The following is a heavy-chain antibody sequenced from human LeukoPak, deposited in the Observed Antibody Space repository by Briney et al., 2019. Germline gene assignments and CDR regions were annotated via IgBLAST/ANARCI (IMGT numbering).Heavy chain of an antibody. J-gene: IGHJ3*01. V-gene: IGHV3-30*18. Sequence: GRSLRLSCAASGFTFNNHDMHWVRQAPGKGLEWVAGISNDGRNKYCADSVKGRFTISRDNSKNTLNLQMNSLRTEDTAVYYCAKPRDIDSWAFDVWGQGTMVTVS. CDR2: ISNDGRNK. CDR1: GFTFNNHD. D-gene: IGHD2-15*01. CDR3: AKPRDIDSWAFDV.